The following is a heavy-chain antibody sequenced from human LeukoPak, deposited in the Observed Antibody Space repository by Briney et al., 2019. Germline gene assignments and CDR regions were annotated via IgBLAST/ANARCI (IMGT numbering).Heavy chain of an antibody. J-gene: IGHJ5*02. D-gene: IGHD2-2*02. Sequence: GASVKVSCKASGYSFTGYYIHWVRQAPGQGLEWMEWINPNSGGTNYARKFQGRVTMTRDTSISTAYMELSRLRSDDTAVYYCARGDIVVLPAGIPHNWFDPWGQGTLVTVSS. V-gene: IGHV1-2*02. CDR1: GYSFTGYY. CDR3: ARGDIVVLPAGIPHNWFDP. CDR2: INPNSGGT.